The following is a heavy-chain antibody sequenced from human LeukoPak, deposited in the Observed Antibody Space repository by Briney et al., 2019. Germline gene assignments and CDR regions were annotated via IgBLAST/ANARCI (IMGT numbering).Heavy chain of an antibody. V-gene: IGHV4-4*07. Sequence: SETLSLTCTVSGGSISSYYWSWSRQPAGKGLEWIGRIYTSGSTNHNPSLKSRVTMSVDTSKNQFSLRVISVTAADTAVYYCARDQSPNYYGSGSYSNWFDPWGQGTLVTVSS. CDR3: ARDQSPNYYGSGSYSNWFDP. CDR1: GGSISSYY. CDR2: IYTSGST. J-gene: IGHJ5*02. D-gene: IGHD3-10*01.